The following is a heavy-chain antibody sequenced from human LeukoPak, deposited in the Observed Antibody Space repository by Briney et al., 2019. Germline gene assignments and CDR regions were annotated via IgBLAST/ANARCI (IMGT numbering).Heavy chain of an antibody. D-gene: IGHD3/OR15-3a*01. V-gene: IGHV4-30-4*02. CDR2: IYYSGST. J-gene: IGHJ4*02. CDR1: GGSISSGDYY. CDR3: ARRGTGYPYYFDY. Sequence: PSETLSLTCTVSGGSISSGDYYWSWIRQPPGKGLEWIGYIYYSGSTYYNPSLKSRVTISVDTSKNQFSLKLSSVTAADTAVYFCARRGTGYPYYFDYWGQGTLVTVSS.